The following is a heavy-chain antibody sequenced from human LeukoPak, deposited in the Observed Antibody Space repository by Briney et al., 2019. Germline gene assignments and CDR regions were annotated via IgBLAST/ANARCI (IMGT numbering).Heavy chain of an antibody. V-gene: IGHV1-3*04. CDR1: GYTFTTYA. D-gene: IGHD2/OR15-2a*01. CDR2: INTGNGNT. Sequence: ASVKVSCKASGYTFTTYAIHWVRQAPGQRLEWMGWINTGNGNTKHSQNFQGRVTITRDTSASTAYMELSSLRSEDTAVYYCARHSPTYLAGFDYWGQGTLVTVSS. CDR3: ARHSPTYLAGFDY. J-gene: IGHJ4*02.